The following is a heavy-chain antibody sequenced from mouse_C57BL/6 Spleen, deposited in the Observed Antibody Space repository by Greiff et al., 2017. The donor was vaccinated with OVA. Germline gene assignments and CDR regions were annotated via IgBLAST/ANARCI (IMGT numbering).Heavy chain of an antibody. CDR1: GYTFTSYW. Sequence: VLLQQPGAELVMPGASVKLSCTASGYTFTSYWMHWVQQTPGQGLEWIGEIDPSDSYTNYNQKFKGKSTLTVDKSSSTAYMQLSSLTSEDSAVYYCARSNQHGVAYWGQGTLATVSA. CDR3: ARSNQHGVAY. CDR2: IDPSDSYT. V-gene: IGHV1-69*01. J-gene: IGHJ3*01.